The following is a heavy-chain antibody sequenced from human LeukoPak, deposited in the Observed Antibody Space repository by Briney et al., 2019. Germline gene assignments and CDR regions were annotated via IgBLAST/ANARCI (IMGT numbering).Heavy chain of an antibody. D-gene: IGHD3-10*01. CDR3: ARQGGDYYGSGSYFDDY. CDR1: GFTFSSYG. CDR2: IWYDGSNK. J-gene: IGHJ4*02. V-gene: IGHV3-33*01. Sequence: PGGSLRLSCAASGFTFSSYGMHWVRQAPGKGLEWVAVIWYDGSNKYYADSVKGRFTISRDNAKNSLYLQMNSLRAEDTAVYYCARQGGDYYGSGSYFDDYWGQGTLVTVSS.